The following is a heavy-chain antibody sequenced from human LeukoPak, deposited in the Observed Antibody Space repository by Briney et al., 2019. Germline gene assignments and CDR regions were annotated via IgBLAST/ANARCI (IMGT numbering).Heavy chain of an antibody. Sequence: GGSLRLSCAASGFTFSSYSMNWVRQAPGKGLEWVSYISSSSSTIYYADSVKGRFTISRDNAKNSLYLQMNSLRAEDTAVYYCARGGLGYCSGGSCYHYYYMDVWGKGTTVTVSS. D-gene: IGHD2-15*01. CDR2: ISSSSSTI. CDR1: GFTFSSYS. CDR3: ARGGLGYCSGGSCYHYYYMDV. V-gene: IGHV3-48*01. J-gene: IGHJ6*03.